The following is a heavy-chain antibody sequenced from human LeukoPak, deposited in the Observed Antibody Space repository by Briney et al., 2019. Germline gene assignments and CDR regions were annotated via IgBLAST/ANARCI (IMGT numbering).Heavy chain of an antibody. D-gene: IGHD2-15*01. CDR3: AREVGGSGIDY. J-gene: IGHJ4*02. V-gene: IGHV4-59*12. CDR2: IYYSGST. Sequence: SETLSLTCTVSGGSISSYYWSWIRQPPGKGLEWIAYIYYSGSTNYNPSLKSRVTISVDTSKNQFSLKVTSVTAADTAVYFCAREVGGSGIDYWGQGTLVTVSS. CDR1: GGSISSYY.